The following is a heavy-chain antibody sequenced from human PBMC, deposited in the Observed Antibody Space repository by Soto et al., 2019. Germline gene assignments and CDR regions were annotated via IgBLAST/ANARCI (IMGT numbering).Heavy chain of an antibody. J-gene: IGHJ5*02. V-gene: IGHV4-59*04. Sequence: PSETLSLTCTVAAGSMSGHYWGWIRHPPGRGLEWIGYIYYSGSPYYNSSRESRAAIPVNTSQDEVSLRLSPVAAADTAVDYGLRGRGGGGAEWFDPWGQGIMVTVSS. CDR2: IYYSGSP. D-gene: IGHD3-16*01. CDR1: AGSMSGHY. CDR3: LRGRGGGGAEWFDP.